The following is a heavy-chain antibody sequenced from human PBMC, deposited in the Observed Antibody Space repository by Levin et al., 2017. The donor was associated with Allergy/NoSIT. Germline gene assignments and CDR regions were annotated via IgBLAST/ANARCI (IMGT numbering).Heavy chain of an antibody. V-gene: IGHV3-66*01. Sequence: GGSLRLSCAGSGFTFSFSWMHWVRQVPGKGLEWVSVIYSGGSTYYAESVKGRFTISRDNSKNTLYLQMSSLRADDTAVYYCATLRNRGMDVWGQGTTVTVSS. CDR3: ATLRNRGMDV. CDR2: IYSGGST. D-gene: IGHD4-17*01. CDR1: GFTFSFSW. J-gene: IGHJ6*02.